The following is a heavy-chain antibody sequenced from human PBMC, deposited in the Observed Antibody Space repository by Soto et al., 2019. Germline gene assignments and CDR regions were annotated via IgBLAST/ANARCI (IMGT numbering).Heavy chain of an antibody. CDR3: ARAWWGTHFYYGLDV. Sequence: SETLSLTCGVSGGTFSVYSGSRIRQTPGKGLEWIGEIDQSGSTDYNPSLKSRVTISVDRTKNQVSLKLRSVTAADTAMYFCARAWWGTHFYYGLDVWGHGTTVTVS. CDR2: IDQSGST. D-gene: IGHD3-16*01. J-gene: IGHJ6*02. CDR1: GGTFSVYS. V-gene: IGHV4-34*01.